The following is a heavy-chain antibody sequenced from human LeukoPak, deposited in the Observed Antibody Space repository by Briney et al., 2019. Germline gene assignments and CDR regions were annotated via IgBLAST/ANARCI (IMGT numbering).Heavy chain of an antibody. J-gene: IGHJ4*02. V-gene: IGHV4-31*03. CDR1: GGSISSGGYY. D-gene: IGHD5-24*01. CDR3: AGGGWLRYAY. CDR2: IYYSGSI. Sequence: SQTLSLTCTVSGGSISSGGYYWSWIRQHPGKGLEWIGYIYYSGSINYNPSLKSRVTISVDTSKNQFSLKLSSVTAADTAVYYCAGGGWLRYAYWGQGTLVTVSS.